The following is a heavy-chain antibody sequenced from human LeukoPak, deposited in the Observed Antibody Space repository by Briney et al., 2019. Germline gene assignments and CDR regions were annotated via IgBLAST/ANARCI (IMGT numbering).Heavy chain of an antibody. CDR3: AKGGYCSSTNCYNDY. V-gene: IGHV3-23*01. D-gene: IGHD2-2*02. J-gene: IGHJ4*02. CDR2: ISGSGGST. CDR1: GFTFSSYA. Sequence: GGSLRLSCAASGFTFSSYAMSWVRQAPGKGLEWVSAISGSGGSTYYADSVKGRFTISRDNSKNTLYLQMNSLRAEDTAVYYCAKGGYCSSTNCYNDYWGQGTLVTVSS.